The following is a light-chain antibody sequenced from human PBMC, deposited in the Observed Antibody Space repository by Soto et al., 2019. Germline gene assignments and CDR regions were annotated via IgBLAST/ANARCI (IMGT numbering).Light chain of an antibody. V-gene: IGLV2-14*01. CDR2: EVN. J-gene: IGLJ1*01. CDR3: SSYTVNSVTLYA. Sequence: QSVLTQPPSVSAAPGQKVTISCSGSSSNIGASNYVSWYQQHPGKAPKVMIYEVNNRPSGVSNRFSGSKSGNTASLTISGLQAEDDADYYCSSYTVNSVTLYAFGTGTKVTVL. CDR1: SSNIGASNY.